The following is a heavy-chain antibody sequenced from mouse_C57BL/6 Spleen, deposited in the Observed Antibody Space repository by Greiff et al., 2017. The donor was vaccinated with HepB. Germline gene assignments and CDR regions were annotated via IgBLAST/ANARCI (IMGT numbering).Heavy chain of an antibody. J-gene: IGHJ3*01. Sequence: EVQGVESGGGLVKPGGSLKLSCAASGFTFSDYGMHWVRQAPEKGLEWVAYISSGSSTIYYADTVKGRFTISRDNAKNTLFLQMTSLRSEDTAMYYCARGGTYYGSRRFAYWGQGTLVTVSA. D-gene: IGHD1-1*01. CDR1: GFTFSDYG. V-gene: IGHV5-17*01. CDR3: ARGGTYYGSRRFAY. CDR2: ISSGSSTI.